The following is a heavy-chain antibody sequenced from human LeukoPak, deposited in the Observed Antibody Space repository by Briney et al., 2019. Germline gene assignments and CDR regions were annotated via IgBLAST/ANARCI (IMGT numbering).Heavy chain of an antibody. V-gene: IGHV4-4*07. D-gene: IGHD3-22*01. J-gene: IGHJ4*02. Sequence: SETLSLTCTVSGGSISTFYWSWIRQPAGKGLEWIGRIYTSGSTSYNPSLKSRVTMSVDTSKNQFSLKLSSVTAADTAVYYCARFTYFDSSGYYSPTFDYWGRGTLVTVSS. CDR3: ARFTYFDSSGYYSPTFDY. CDR1: GGSISTFY. CDR2: IYTSGST.